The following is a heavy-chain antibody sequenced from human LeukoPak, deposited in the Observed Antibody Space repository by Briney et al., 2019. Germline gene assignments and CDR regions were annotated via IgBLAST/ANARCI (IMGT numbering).Heavy chain of an antibody. CDR1: GGSISSYY. D-gene: IGHD3-10*01. CDR2: IHYSGST. Sequence: SETLSLTCTVSGGSISSYYWNWIRQSPGKGLEWIGYIHYSGSTNYNPSLQSRVTISVDTSKNQFSLKLTSMTAADTAVYYCATTLYGSGSYYAKYWGQGSLVTVSS. J-gene: IGHJ4*02. V-gene: IGHV4-59*01. CDR3: ATTLYGSGSYYAKY.